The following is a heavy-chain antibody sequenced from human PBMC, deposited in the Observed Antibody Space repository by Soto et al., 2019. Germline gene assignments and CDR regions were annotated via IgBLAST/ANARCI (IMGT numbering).Heavy chain of an antibody. D-gene: IGHD3-10*01. V-gene: IGHV1-69*13. CDR3: AIGTMVRGVISWFDP. CDR2: IIPIFGTA. J-gene: IGHJ5*02. Sequence: ASVKVSCKASGGTFSSYAISWVRQAPGQGLEWMGGIIPIFGTANYAQKFQGRVTITADESTSTAYMELSSLRSEDTAVYYCAIGTMVRGVISWFDPWGQGTLVTVSS. CDR1: GGTFSSYA.